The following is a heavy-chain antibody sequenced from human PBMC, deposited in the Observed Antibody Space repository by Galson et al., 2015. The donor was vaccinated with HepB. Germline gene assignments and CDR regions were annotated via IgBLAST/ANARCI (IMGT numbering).Heavy chain of an antibody. V-gene: IGHV3-30*18. CDR2: ISYDGSNK. CDR3: AKARGGAYSYGFLYDY. J-gene: IGHJ4*02. CDR1: GFTFSSYG. Sequence: SLRLSCAASGFTFSSYGMHWVRQAPGKGLEWVAVISYDGSNKYYADSVKGRFTISRDNSKNTLYLRMNSLRAEDTAVYYCAKARGGAYSYGFLYDYWGQGTLVTVSS. D-gene: IGHD5-18*01.